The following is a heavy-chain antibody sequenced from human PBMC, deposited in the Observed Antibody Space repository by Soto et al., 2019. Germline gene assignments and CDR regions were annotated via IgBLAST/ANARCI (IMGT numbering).Heavy chain of an antibody. CDR1: GFTFSSYG. D-gene: IGHD6-13*01. V-gene: IGHV3-33*01. CDR2: IWYDGSKI. J-gene: IGHJ6*01. CDR3: ARPLEQHQLGFGMDV. Sequence: QVQLVQSGGGVVQPGGSLRLSCAASGFTFSSYGMHWVRQAPGKGLEWVAVIWYDGSKIYYAASVKGRFTISRVNSKSTLYLQMNSLRAEDTAVYYCARPLEQHQLGFGMDVWGQGSPVTVSS.